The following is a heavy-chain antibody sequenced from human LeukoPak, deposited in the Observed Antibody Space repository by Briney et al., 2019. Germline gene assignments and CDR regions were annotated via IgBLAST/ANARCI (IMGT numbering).Heavy chain of an antibody. CDR2: ISCNGDNT. D-gene: IGHD4-17*01. V-gene: IGHV3-64D*09. Sequence: PGGSLRLSCSASGFTFSNFAMHWVRQAPGKGLEHVSAISCNGDNTYYTDSVKGRFTISRDNSQKTLYLQMSSLRAEDTGVYYCVKAATVTIHYYYYGMDVWGQGTTVTVSS. J-gene: IGHJ6*02. CDR3: VKAATVTIHYYYYGMDV. CDR1: GFTFSNFA.